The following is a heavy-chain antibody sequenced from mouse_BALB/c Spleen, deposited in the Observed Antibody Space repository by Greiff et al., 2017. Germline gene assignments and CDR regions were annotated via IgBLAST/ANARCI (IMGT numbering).Heavy chain of an antibody. CDR3: ASPSYGSSYWFAY. J-gene: IGHJ3*01. V-gene: IGHV14-3*02. Sequence: VQLQQSGAELVKPGASVKLSCTASGFNIKDTYMHWVKQRPEQGLEWIGRIDPANGNTKYDPKFQGKATITADTSSNTAYLQLSSLTSEDTAVYYCASPSYGSSYWFAYWGQGTLVTVSA. CDR1: GFNIKDTY. D-gene: IGHD1-1*01. CDR2: IDPANGNT.